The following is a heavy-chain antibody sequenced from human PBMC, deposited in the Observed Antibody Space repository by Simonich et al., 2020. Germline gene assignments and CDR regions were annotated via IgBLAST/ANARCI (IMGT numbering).Heavy chain of an antibody. Sequence: QVQLVQSGAEVKKPGASVKVSCKASGYTFTGYYMHWVRPAPGQGLEWKGRINPNSSGTNYAQKFQGRVTMTRDTSISTAYMELSRLRSDDTAVYYCASGWDWGFSHMSDYWGQGTLVTVSS. CDR1: GYTFTGYY. V-gene: IGHV1-2*06. CDR2: INPNSSGT. J-gene: IGHJ4*02. CDR3: ASGWDWGFSHMSDY. D-gene: IGHD7-27*01.